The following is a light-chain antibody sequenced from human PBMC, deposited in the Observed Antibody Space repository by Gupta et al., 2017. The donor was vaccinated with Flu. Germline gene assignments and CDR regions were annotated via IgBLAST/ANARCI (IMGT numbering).Light chain of an antibody. J-gene: IGLJ2*01. CDR1: SSVGGYND. CDR3: TSYTSSSSLVV. V-gene: IGLV2-14*04. Sequence: SSVGGYNDVCCYQQHAGKAPKLMIYNVSKRPAVVSHRFSGSKSDTTAPLTSSVLQAEDEAEYYWTSYTSSSSLVVFGGGTRLTVL. CDR2: NVS.